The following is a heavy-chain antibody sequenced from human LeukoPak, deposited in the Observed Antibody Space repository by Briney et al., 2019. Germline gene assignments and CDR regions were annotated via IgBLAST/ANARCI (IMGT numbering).Heavy chain of an antibody. CDR2: ISAYNSNT. V-gene: IGHV1-18*04. J-gene: IGHJ5*02. CDR1: GYTFTSYG. CDR3: AGDAAAGLFYTHYNWFDP. D-gene: IGHD6-13*01. Sequence: ASVKVSCKASGYTFTSYGISWVRQAPGQGLEWMGWISAYNSNTNYAQKLQGRVTMTTDTSTSTAYMELRSLRSDDTAVYYCAGDAAAGLFYTHYNWFDPWGQGTLVTVSS.